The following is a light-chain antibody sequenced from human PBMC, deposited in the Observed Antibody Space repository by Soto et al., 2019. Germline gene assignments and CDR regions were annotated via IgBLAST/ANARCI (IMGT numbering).Light chain of an antibody. CDR2: EVS. Sequence: QSVLTQPASVSGSPGQSITISCTGTSSDIGGHKYVSWYQQHPDKAPKVLIFEVSNRPSGISNRFSGSKSGNTASLTISGLQSEDEADYYCSSNTSSTTSVVFGGGTKLTVL. CDR3: SSNTSSTTSVV. CDR1: SSDIGGHKY. J-gene: IGLJ2*01. V-gene: IGLV2-14*01.